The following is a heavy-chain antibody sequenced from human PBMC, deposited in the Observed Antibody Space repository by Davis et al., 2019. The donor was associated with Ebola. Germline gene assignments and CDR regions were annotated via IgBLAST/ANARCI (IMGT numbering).Heavy chain of an antibody. D-gene: IGHD6-19*01. CDR1: GFSFSSHS. Sequence: PGGSLRLSCAASGFSFSSHSMNWVRQAAGKGLEWVSYISSSGSTIYYADSVKGRFTISRDNAKNSLYLQMNSLRAEDTAVYYCTRDVGRQWLVLGGAEDYWGQGTLVTVSS. V-gene: IGHV3-48*04. J-gene: IGHJ4*02. CDR2: ISSSGSTI. CDR3: TRDVGRQWLVLGGAEDY.